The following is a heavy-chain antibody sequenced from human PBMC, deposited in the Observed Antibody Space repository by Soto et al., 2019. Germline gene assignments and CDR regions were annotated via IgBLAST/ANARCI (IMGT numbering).Heavy chain of an antibody. D-gene: IGHD6-13*01. CDR1: GFTFSDYY. CDR2: ISSSGSTI. J-gene: IGHJ4*02. Sequence: GGSLRLSCAASGFTFSDYYMSWIRQAPGKGLEWVSYISSSGSTIYYADSVKGRFTISRDNAKNSLYLQLNSLRAEDTAVYYFARAAGYSRSWYYFDYWGQGTLVTVSS. V-gene: IGHV3-11*01. CDR3: ARAAGYSRSWYYFDY.